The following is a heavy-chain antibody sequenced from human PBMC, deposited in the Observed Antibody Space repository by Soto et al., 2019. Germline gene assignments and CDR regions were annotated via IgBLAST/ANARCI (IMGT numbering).Heavy chain of an antibody. D-gene: IGHD3-10*01. CDR1: GFTLTTYA. V-gene: IGHV3-23*01. CDR2: MNGAGTST. J-gene: IGHJ6*02. Sequence: VQLLESGGGLVQPGGSLRLSCAASGFTLTTYAMSWVRQPPGKGLEWVSSMNGAGTSTSYADSVKGRFTTSRDNSKNTLFLEMNSLRAEDTAVYYCARGGADHHHYGMDVWGQGTTVIVSS. CDR3: ARGGADHHHYGMDV.